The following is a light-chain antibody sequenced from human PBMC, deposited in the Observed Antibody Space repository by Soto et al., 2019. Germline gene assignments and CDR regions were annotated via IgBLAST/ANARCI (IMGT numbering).Light chain of an antibody. CDR2: DTS. V-gene: IGKV3-20*01. CDR1: QSVGGSS. J-gene: IGKJ1*01. CDR3: QQYGSSPRT. Sequence: ETLLTQSPGTLSLSTGERATLSCRASQSVGGSSLAWYQQRPGQAPRLLIYDTSNRATGIPDRFSGSGSGTDFTLTISRLEPEDFAVYYCQQYGSSPRTFGQGT.